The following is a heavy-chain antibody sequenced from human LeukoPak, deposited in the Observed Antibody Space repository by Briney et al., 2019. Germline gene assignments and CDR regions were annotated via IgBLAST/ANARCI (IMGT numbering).Heavy chain of an antibody. D-gene: IGHD3-22*01. CDR3: ARAPNYDSSGYPLYYYGMDV. J-gene: IGHJ6*02. CDR1: GFTFSGYN. V-gene: IGHV3-48*01. Sequence: GGSLRLSCAASGFTFSGYNMNWVRQAPGKGLEWVSHISSNRRTIYYADSVKGRITISRDNAKNSLYLQMNSLRAEDTAVYYCARAPNYDSSGYPLYYYGMDVWGQGTTVTVSS. CDR2: ISSNRRTI.